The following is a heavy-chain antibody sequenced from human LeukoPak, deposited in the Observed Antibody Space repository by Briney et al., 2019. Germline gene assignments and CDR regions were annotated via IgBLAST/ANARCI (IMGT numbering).Heavy chain of an antibody. CDR1: GYTFTGYY. J-gene: IGHJ4*02. CDR2: NNPNSGGT. CDR3: ARGPLGSCSSTSCKPFDY. Sequence: ASVKVSCKASGYTFTGYYMHWVRQAPGQGLEWMGWNNPNSGGTNYAQKFQGRVTMTRDTSISTAYMELSRLRSDDTAVYYCARGPLGSCSSTSCKPFDYWGQGTLVTVSS. V-gene: IGHV1-2*02. D-gene: IGHD2-2*01.